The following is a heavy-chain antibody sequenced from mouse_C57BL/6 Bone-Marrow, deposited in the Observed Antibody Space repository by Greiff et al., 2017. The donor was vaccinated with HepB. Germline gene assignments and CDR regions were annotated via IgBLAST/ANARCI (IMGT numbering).Heavy chain of an antibody. CDR2: IRLKSDNYAT. CDR3: TRTLDGYYVGFAY. J-gene: IGHJ3*01. Sequence: EVQLVESGGGLVQPGGSMKLSCVASGFTFSNYWMNWVRQSPEKGLEWVAQIRLKSDNYATHYAESVKGRFTISRDDSKSSVYLQMNNLRAEDTGIYYCTRTLDGYYVGFAYWGQGTLVTVSA. CDR1: GFTFSNYW. D-gene: IGHD2-3*01. V-gene: IGHV6-3*01.